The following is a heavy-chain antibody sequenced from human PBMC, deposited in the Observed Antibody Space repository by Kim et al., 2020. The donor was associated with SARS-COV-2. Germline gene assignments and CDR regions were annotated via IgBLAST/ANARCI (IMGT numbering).Heavy chain of an antibody. CDR2: ISYDGSTK. Sequence: GGSLRLSCAASGFTFSSYGMHWVRQAPGKGLEWVAVISYDGSTKYYADSVKGRFTISRDNSKNTLYLQMNSLRAEDTAVYYCAKVLRGLRRGYSGYDADHPFDYWGQGTLVTVSS. V-gene: IGHV3-30*18. CDR3: AKVLRGLRRGYSGYDADHPFDY. D-gene: IGHD5-12*01. CDR1: GFTFSSYG. J-gene: IGHJ4*02.